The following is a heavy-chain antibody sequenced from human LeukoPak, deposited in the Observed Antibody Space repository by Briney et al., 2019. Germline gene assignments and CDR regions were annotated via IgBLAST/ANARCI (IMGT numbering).Heavy chain of an antibody. CDR3: ARRAPFSNWFDP. CDR2: IYFSGST. Sequence: NPSQTLSLTCTVSGASITNDDYYWSWIRQHPGKGLEWIGYIYFSGSTYYNPTLKSRASVSVDTSKSQFSLRLTSVTAADTAVYYCARRAPFSNWFDPWAGEPWSSSPQ. V-gene: IGHV4-31*03. CDR1: GASITNDDYY. J-gene: IGHJ5*02. D-gene: IGHD2-2*01.